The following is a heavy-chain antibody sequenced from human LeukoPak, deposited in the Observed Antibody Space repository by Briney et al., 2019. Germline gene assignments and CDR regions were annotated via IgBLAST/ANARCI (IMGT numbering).Heavy chain of an antibody. J-gene: IGHJ4*02. CDR1: GFTFSDYS. CDR2: IDCSGDTI. CDR3: SRRFDC. Sequence: GGSERLSCAASGFTFSDYSMNWVRQAPGKGLEWVSYIDCSGDTIYYADSVKGRFTISRDNAKNSLDLQMNSLRDEDTAVYYCSRRFDCWGQGTLVTVSS. V-gene: IGHV3-48*02.